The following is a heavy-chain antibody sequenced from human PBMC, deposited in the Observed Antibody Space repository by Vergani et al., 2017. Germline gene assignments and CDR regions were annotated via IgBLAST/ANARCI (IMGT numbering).Heavy chain of an antibody. V-gene: IGHV4-59*08. CDR3: TRHWAVVAANNWFDP. CDR2: IYYTGTT. CDR1: GDSFNNNY. D-gene: IGHD2-15*01. Sequence: QVQLQESGPGVVKPSETLSLTCTVSGDSFNNNYWSWLRQSPGKGLEWIGYIYYTGTTSYNPSLKSRVTMSIDTSKSQFSLKLSSVTAADTAVYYCTRHWAVVAANNWFDPWGQGTLVTVSS. J-gene: IGHJ5*02.